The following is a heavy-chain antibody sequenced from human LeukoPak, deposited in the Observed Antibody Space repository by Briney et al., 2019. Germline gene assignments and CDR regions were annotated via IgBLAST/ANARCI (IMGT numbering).Heavy chain of an antibody. Sequence: ASVKVSCKASGYTFTSYGISWVRQAPGQGLEWMGIINPSGGSTSYAQKFQGRVTMTRDTSTSTVYMELSSLRSEDTAVYYCARGRGHTVTTRYYFDYWGQGTLVTVSS. CDR3: ARGRGHTVTTRYYFDY. CDR2: INPSGGST. J-gene: IGHJ4*02. D-gene: IGHD4-17*01. V-gene: IGHV1-46*01. CDR1: GYTFTSYG.